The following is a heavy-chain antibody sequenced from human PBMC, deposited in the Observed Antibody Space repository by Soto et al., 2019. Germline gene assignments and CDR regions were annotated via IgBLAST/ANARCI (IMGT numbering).Heavy chain of an antibody. J-gene: IGHJ5*02. CDR3: ARPKDITIFGVVELNCFDP. CDR2: ISGSGGST. D-gene: IGHD3-3*01. CDR1: GFTFSSYA. Sequence: EVQLLESGGGLVQPGGSLRLSCAASGFTFSSYAMSWVRQAPGKGLEWVSAISGSGGSTYYADSVKGRFTISRDNSKNTLYLQMNSLRAEDTAVYYCARPKDITIFGVVELNCFDPWGQGTLVTVSS. V-gene: IGHV3-23*01.